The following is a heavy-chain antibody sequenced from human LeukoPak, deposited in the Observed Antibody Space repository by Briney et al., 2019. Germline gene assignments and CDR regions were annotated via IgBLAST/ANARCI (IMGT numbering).Heavy chain of an antibody. V-gene: IGHV3-23*01. D-gene: IGHD3-3*01. CDR3: AKEEWLGKMNYFDC. Sequence: PGGSLRLSCAASGFTFSSYAMSWVRQAPGKGLEWVSAISGSGGSTYYADSVQGRFTISRDNSKSTLYLQMNSLRAEDTAVYYCAKEEWLGKMNYFDCWGQGTLVTVSS. CDR1: GFTFSSYA. J-gene: IGHJ4*02. CDR2: ISGSGGST.